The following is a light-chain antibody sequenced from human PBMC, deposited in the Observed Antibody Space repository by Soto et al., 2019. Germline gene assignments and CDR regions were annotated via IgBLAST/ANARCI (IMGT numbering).Light chain of an antibody. V-gene: IGLV2-14*01. CDR2: DVS. J-gene: IGLJ1*01. Sequence: QSALTQPASVSGSPGQSITISCTGTSSDVGGYNYVSWYQQHPGKAPKLMIYDVSNRPSGVSNRFSGSKSGNTASLPISGLQAEDEADYYCSPYTSSSTLGYVFGTGTKLTGL. CDR1: SSDVGGYNY. CDR3: SPYTSSSTLGYV.